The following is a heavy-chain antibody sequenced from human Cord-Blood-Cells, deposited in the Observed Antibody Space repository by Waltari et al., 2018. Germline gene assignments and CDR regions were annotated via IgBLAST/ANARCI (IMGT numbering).Heavy chain of an antibody. CDR1: GGSFSGYY. CDR3: ARRSAAAVLGWFDP. V-gene: IGHV4-34*01. Sequence: QVQLQQWGAGLLKPSETLSLTCAVYGGSFSGYYWSWIRQPPGKGLEWIGEMNHSGSTTYNPPLKSRFTTSVDTSKSQFSLKLSSVTAADTAVYYCARRSAAAVLGWFDPWGQGTLVTVSS. J-gene: IGHJ5*02. D-gene: IGHD6-13*01. CDR2: MNHSGST.